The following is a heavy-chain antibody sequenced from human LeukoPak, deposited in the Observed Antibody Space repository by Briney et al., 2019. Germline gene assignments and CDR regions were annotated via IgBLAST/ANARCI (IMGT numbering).Heavy chain of an antibody. CDR1: GYTFTGYY. CDR3: ARGQPGYYDSSGAKFDP. CDR2: INPNSGGT. Sequence: ASVKVSCKASGYTFTGYYMHWVRQAPGQGLERMGWINPNSGGTNYAQKFQGRVTMTRDTSISTAYMELSRLRSDDTAVYYCARGQPGYYDSSGAKFDPWGQGTLVTVSS. J-gene: IGHJ5*02. V-gene: IGHV1-2*02. D-gene: IGHD3-22*01.